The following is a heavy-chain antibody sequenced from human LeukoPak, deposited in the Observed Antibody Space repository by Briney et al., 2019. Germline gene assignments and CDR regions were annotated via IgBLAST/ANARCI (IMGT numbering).Heavy chain of an antibody. V-gene: IGHV3-9*01. CDR1: GFTFDDYA. CDR2: ISWNSGSI. CDR3: AKDYGDYSGYFDL. Sequence: PGGSLRLSCAASGFTFDDYAMHWVRQAPGKGLEWVSGISWNSGSIGYADSVKGRFTISRDNAKNSLYLQMNSLRAEDTALYYCAKDYGDYSGYFDLWGRGTLVTVSS. J-gene: IGHJ2*01. D-gene: IGHD4-17*01.